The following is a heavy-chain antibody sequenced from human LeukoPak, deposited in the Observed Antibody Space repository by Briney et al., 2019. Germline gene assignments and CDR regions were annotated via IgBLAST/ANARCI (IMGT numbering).Heavy chain of an antibody. CDR1: GFTFNNYE. J-gene: IGHJ3*02. CDR2: IPSSGGTI. Sequence: GGSLRLSCAASGFTFNNYEMNWVRQAPGKGLEWVSYIPSSGGTIYYADPVKGRFTMSRDNAKNSVYLQMNSLRAEDTAVYYCARDDYGATFDAFDIWGQGTMVTVSS. V-gene: IGHV3-48*03. D-gene: IGHD4-17*01. CDR3: ARDDYGATFDAFDI.